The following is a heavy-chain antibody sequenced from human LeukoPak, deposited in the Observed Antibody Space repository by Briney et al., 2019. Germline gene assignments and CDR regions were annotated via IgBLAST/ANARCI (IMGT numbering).Heavy chain of an antibody. Sequence: GGPLRLSCAASGFTFDDYAMHWVRQAPGKGLEWVSGISWNSGSIGYADSVKGRFTISRDNAKNSLYLQMNSLRAEDTALYYCAKRGVGNAFDIWGQGTMVTVSS. J-gene: IGHJ3*02. CDR1: GFTFDDYA. CDR2: ISWNSGSI. D-gene: IGHD3-10*01. V-gene: IGHV3-9*01. CDR3: AKRGVGNAFDI.